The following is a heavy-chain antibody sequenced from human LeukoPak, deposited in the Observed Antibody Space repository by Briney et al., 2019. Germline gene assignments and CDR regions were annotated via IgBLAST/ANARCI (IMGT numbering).Heavy chain of an antibody. Sequence: PSETLSLTCTVSGGSISNYYWSWIRQPPGKRLEWIGYVSCSGSSSSNPSLESRVTISVDMSKNQFSLRLSSVTASGTAVYYCARLQGRGDNYLDYWGQGTLVTVSS. D-gene: IGHD7-27*01. CDR1: GGSISNYY. CDR2: VSCSGSS. CDR3: ARLQGRGDNYLDY. V-gene: IGHV4-59*08. J-gene: IGHJ4*02.